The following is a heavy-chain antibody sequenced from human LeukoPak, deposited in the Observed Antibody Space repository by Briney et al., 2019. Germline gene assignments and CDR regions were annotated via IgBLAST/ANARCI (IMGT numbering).Heavy chain of an antibody. V-gene: IGHV4-31*11. J-gene: IGHJ3*02. CDR1: GDSVTSGGYF. CDR2: ISNCGTT. Sequence: PSDTLSLTCAVSGDSVTSGGYFWTWIRQLPGKGLEWIGSISNCGTTSYNPSLKSRVSISLDTSNNHFSLRLGSATAADTAVYYCARDVVVTSSPDAFDIWGQGTMVIVSS. CDR3: ARDVVVTSSPDAFDI. D-gene: IGHD2-21*02.